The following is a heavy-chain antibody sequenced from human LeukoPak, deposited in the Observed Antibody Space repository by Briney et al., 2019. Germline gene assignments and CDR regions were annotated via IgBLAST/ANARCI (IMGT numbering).Heavy chain of an antibody. CDR2: ILYDGGNK. J-gene: IGHJ6*02. CDR3: ARAIAVAGKAMAYFHHYGMDV. CDR1: GFTFSGYS. V-gene: IGHV3-30*04. D-gene: IGHD6-19*01. Sequence: GRSLRLSCAASGFTFSGYSMCWVRQAPGKGLECVAVILYDGGNKYYADSVKGRFTISRDNSENTLYLQMNSLRPDDTAVYYCARAIAVAGKAMAYFHHYGMDVWGQGTTVTVSS.